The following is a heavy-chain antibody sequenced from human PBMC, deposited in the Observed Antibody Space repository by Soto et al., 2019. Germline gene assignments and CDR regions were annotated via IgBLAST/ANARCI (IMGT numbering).Heavy chain of an antibody. V-gene: IGHV3-30*18. CDR3: AKFPSNSAVCDY. D-gene: IGHD6-25*01. CDR1: GFTFSSYG. J-gene: IGHJ4*02. CDR2: ISYDGSNK. Sequence: QVQLVESGGGVVQPGRSLRLSCAASGFTFSSYGMHWVRQAPGKGLEWVAVISYDGSNKYYADSVKGRFTISRDKSKNTRYLQMNSLRAEDTAVYYCAKFPSNSAVCDYWGQGTLVTVSS.